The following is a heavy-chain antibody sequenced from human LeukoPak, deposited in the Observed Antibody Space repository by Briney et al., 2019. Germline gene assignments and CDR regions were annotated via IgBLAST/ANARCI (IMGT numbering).Heavy chain of an antibody. V-gene: IGHV4-34*01. D-gene: IGHD3-10*01. CDR2: INHSGST. Sequence: SETLSLTCAVYGGSFSGYYWSWIRQPPGKGLEWIGEINHSGSTNYNPSLKSRVTVSVDTSKNQFSLKLSSVTAADTAVYYCARHCHYYGSGSYSLTPNYYYYYMDVWGKGTTVTISS. J-gene: IGHJ6*03. CDR1: GGSFSGYY. CDR3: ARHCHYYGSGSYSLTPNYYYYYMDV.